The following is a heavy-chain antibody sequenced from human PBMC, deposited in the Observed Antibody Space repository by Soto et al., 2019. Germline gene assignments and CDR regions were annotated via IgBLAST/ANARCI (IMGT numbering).Heavy chain of an antibody. J-gene: IGHJ4*02. CDR1: GFTFRDHA. Sequence: LRLSCTASGFTFRDHAMSWVRQTPGIGLECVGFIRSQTYGATIEYAASVKGRFTISRDDSKSTVYLQMNSLKTEDTAVYFRTRGQAGGSYSDYWGQGTLVTVSS. D-gene: IGHD1-26*01. V-gene: IGHV3-49*04. CDR3: TRGQAGGSYSDY. CDR2: IRSQTYGATI.